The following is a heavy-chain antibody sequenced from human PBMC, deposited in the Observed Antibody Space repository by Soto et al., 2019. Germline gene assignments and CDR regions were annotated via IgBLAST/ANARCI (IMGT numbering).Heavy chain of an antibody. Sequence: GGSLRVSCAASGFTFSSYAMSWVRQAPGKGLEWVSAISGSGGSTYYADSVKGRFTISRDNSKNTLYLQMNSLRAEDTAVYYCPKGPEYSSSGWFDPWGQGTLATVSS. CDR2: ISGSGGST. CDR1: GFTFSSYA. J-gene: IGHJ5*02. V-gene: IGHV3-23*01. CDR3: PKGPEYSSSGWFDP. D-gene: IGHD6-6*01.